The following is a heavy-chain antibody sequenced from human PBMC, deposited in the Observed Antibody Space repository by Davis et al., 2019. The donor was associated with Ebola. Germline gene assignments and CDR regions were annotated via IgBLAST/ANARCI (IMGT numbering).Heavy chain of an antibody. CDR2: ISGSGGNT. CDR1: GFTFSSFT. V-gene: IGHV3-23*01. J-gene: IGHJ4*02. Sequence: GGSLTLSCAASGFTFSSFTMSWVRQAPEKGLEWVSGISGSGGNTYYADSVKGRFTISRDNSKNTLYLQMNSLRAEDTAVYHCAKGRGPNYYDSSGHFDDWGQGTLVTVSS. D-gene: IGHD3-22*01. CDR3: AKGRGPNYYDSSGHFDD.